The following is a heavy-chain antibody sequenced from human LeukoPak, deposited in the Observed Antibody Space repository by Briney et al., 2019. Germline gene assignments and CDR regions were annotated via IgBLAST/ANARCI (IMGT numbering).Heavy chain of an antibody. D-gene: IGHD3-3*01. CDR2: IYYSGST. CDR3: ARDLGTYYDFWSGPSHFDL. Sequence: SETLSLTCTVSGGSISSYYWSWIRQPPGKGLEWIGYIYYSGSTNYNPSLKSRVTISVDTSKNQFSLKLSSVTAADTAVYYCARDLGTYYDFWSGPSHFDLWGRGTLVTVSS. CDR1: GGSISSYY. J-gene: IGHJ2*01. V-gene: IGHV4-59*01.